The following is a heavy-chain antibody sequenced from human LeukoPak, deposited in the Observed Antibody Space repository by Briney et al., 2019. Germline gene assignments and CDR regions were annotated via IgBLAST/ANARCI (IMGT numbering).Heavy chain of an antibody. J-gene: IGHJ5*02. D-gene: IGHD3-22*01. CDR2: IGSRSSSI. V-gene: IGHV3-21*04. CDR1: GFTFSSYS. Sequence: GGSLRLSCAASGFTFSSYSMNWVRQAPGKGLEWVSSIGSRSSSIYYADSVKGRFTISRDNAKNSLYLQMNSLRAEDTAVYYCARDYYDSSGYFNWFDPWGQGTLVTVSS. CDR3: ARDYYDSSGYFNWFDP.